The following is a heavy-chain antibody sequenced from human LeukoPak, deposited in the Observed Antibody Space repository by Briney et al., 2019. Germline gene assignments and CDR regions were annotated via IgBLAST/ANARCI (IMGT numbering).Heavy chain of an antibody. CDR2: INPNSGGT. V-gene: IGHV1-2*02. Sequence: ASVKVSCKASGYTFTGYYMRWVRQAPGQGLEWMGWINPNSGGTNYAQKFQGRVTMTRDTSISTAYMELSRLRSDDTAVYYCAREIQLWLYIDYWGQGTLVTVSS. CDR1: GYTFTGYY. CDR3: AREIQLWLYIDY. J-gene: IGHJ4*02. D-gene: IGHD5-18*01.